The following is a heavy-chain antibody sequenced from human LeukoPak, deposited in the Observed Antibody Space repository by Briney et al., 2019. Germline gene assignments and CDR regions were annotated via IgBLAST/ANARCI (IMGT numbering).Heavy chain of an antibody. Sequence: PSETLSLTCTVSGGSISSSSYYWGWIRQPPGKGLEWIGSIYYSGSTYYNPSLKSRVTISVDTSKNQFSLKLSSVTAADTAVYYCASGGFWEVFPFDYWGQGTLVTVSS. V-gene: IGHV4-39*01. CDR2: IYYSGST. D-gene: IGHD3-10*01. CDR1: GGSISSSSYY. J-gene: IGHJ4*02. CDR3: ASGGFWEVFPFDY.